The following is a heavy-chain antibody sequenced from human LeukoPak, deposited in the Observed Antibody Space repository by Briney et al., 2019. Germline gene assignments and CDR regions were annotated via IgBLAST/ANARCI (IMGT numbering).Heavy chain of an antibody. CDR1: GFSFSGSA. Sequence: GGSLRLSCAASGFSFSGSAIHWVRQASGKGLEWVGRIRSKANSYVTVYAASISGRFTISRDDSTNTAYLQMNSLKTEDTAVYYCTRHSDKYCSGANCYVYNFYGFDVWGQGTTVTVSS. CDR2: IRSKANSYVT. CDR3: TRHSDKYCSGANCYVYNFYGFDV. D-gene: IGHD2-15*01. V-gene: IGHV3-73*01. J-gene: IGHJ6*02.